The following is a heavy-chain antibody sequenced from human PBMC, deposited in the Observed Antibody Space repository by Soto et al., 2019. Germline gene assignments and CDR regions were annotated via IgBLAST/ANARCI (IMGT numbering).Heavy chain of an antibody. CDR1: GFTFSNAW. Sequence: PGGSLRLSCAASGFTFSNAWMSWVRQAPGKGLEWVGRIKSKTDGGTTDYAAPVKGRFTISRDDSKNTLYLQMNSLKTEDTAVYYCTTVTTVTTWYYYYYGMDVWGQGTTVTVSS. CDR3: TTVTTVTTWYYYYYGMDV. V-gene: IGHV3-15*01. D-gene: IGHD4-17*01. CDR2: IKSKTDGGTT. J-gene: IGHJ6*02.